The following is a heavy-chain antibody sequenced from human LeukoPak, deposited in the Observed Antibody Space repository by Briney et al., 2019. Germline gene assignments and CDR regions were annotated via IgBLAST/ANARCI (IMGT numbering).Heavy chain of an antibody. D-gene: IGHD5/OR15-5a*01. CDR1: GGSFIGYY. J-gene: IGHJ6*03. CDR3: ARVGVSHEYYYYYMDV. CDR2: INHSGST. Sequence: SETLSLTCAFYGGSFIGYYWSGIRQPPGKGLEWMGEINHSGSTNYNPPLKSRATISVDTSKNQFSLKLSSVTAADTAVYYCARVGVSHEYYYYYMDVWGKGTPVTVSS. V-gene: IGHV4-34*01.